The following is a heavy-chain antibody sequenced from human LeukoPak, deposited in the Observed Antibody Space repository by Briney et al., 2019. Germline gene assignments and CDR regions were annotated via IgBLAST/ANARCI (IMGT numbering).Heavy chain of an antibody. CDR3: ARDVSAGGTNWFDP. CDR2: INPNSGGT. Sequence: ASVKVSCKASGYTFTAYYMHWVRQAPGQGLEWMGWINPNSGGTSFALNSQGRVTLTRDASISTVYMELSRLRSDDTAVYYCARDVSAGGTNWFDPWGQGTLVTVSS. D-gene: IGHD3-16*01. CDR1: GYTFTAYY. V-gene: IGHV1-2*02. J-gene: IGHJ5*02.